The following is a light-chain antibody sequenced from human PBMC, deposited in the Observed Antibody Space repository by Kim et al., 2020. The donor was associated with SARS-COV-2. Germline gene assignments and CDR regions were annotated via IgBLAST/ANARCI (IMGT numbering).Light chain of an antibody. V-gene: IGLV6-57*02. CDR2: EDN. CDR3: QSYDSNNWV. CDR1: NGSIASNY. J-gene: IGLJ3*02. Sequence: NFMLTQPHSVSESPGKTATISCTGSNGSIASNYVQWYQQRPGSAPTTVIYEDNQRPSGVPDRFSGSIDISSNSASLTIAGLKTEDEADYYCQSYDSNNWVFGGGTQLTVL.